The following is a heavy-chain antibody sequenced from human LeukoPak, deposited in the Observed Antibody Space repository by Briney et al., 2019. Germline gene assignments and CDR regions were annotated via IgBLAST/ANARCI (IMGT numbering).Heavy chain of an antibody. D-gene: IGHD5-18*01. CDR2: ISYDGSNK. V-gene: IGHV3-30-3*01. J-gene: IGHJ4*02. CDR1: GFTFSGYA. CDR3: ARDRRATWIQTLDY. Sequence: QPGGSLRLSCAASGFTFSGYAMHWVRQAPGKGLEWVAVISYDGSNKYYADSVKGRFTISRDNSKNTLYLQMNSLRAEDTAVYYCARDRRATWIQTLDYWGQGTLVTVSS.